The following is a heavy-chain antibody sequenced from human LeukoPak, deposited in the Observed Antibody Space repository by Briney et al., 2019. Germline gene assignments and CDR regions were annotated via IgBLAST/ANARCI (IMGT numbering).Heavy chain of an antibody. CDR3: ARATGTHYYGMDV. J-gene: IGHJ6*02. Sequence: PGGSLRLSCAASGFTFSSYSMNWVRQAPGKGLEWVSSISSSSSYIHYADSVKGRFTISRDNAKNSLYLQMNSLRAEDTAVYYCARATGTHYYGMDVWGQGTTVTVSS. CDR1: GFTFSSYS. CDR2: ISSSSSYI. V-gene: IGHV3-21*01. D-gene: IGHD1-1*01.